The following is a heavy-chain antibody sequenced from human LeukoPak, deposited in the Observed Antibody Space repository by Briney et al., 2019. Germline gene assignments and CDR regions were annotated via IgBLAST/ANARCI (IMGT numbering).Heavy chain of an antibody. J-gene: IGHJ4*02. V-gene: IGHV3-48*02. CDR3: GHLHHAIGVASYM. Sequence: GGSLTLSCAASGFTFSSYSMNWVRQAPGKGLEWVSYITSSSSTIYYADSVKGRFTISRDNAKNSLYLHMNSLRDEDTAVYYCGHLHHAIGVASYMWGQGTLVTVSS. CDR1: GFTFSSYS. CDR2: ITSSSSTI. D-gene: IGHD6-19*01.